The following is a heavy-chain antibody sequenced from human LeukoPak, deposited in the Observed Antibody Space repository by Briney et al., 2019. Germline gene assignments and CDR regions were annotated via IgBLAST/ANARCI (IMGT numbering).Heavy chain of an antibody. D-gene: IGHD3-10*01. J-gene: IGHJ4*02. CDR3: ARVPPRITMVRGVIITPDY. CDR2: ISSSSSYI. Sequence: PGGSLRLSCATSGFTFRNYAMSWVRQAPGKGLEWVSSISSSSSYIYYADSVKGRFTISRDNAKNSLYLQMNSLRAEDTAVYYCARVPPRITMVRGVIITPDYWGQGTLVTVSS. CDR1: GFTFRNYA. V-gene: IGHV3-21*01.